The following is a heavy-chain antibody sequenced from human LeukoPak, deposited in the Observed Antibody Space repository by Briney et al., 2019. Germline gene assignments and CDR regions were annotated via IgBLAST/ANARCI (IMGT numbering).Heavy chain of an antibody. CDR3: AREFCSGGGCYYYGMDV. D-gene: IGHD2-15*01. J-gene: IGHJ6*02. CDR2: INPSGGST. V-gene: IGHV1-46*01. Sequence: ASVKVPCKASGYTFTSYYMHWVRQAPGRGLEWMGIINPSGGSTSYAQKFQGRVTMTRDTSTSTAYLELRRLRSDDTAIYYCAREFCSGGGCYYYGMDVWGQGTTVTVS. CDR1: GYTFTSYY.